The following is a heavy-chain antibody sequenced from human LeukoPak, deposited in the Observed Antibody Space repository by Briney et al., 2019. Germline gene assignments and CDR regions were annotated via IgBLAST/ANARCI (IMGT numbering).Heavy chain of an antibody. Sequence: GASVKVSCKASGYTFIGYYMHWVRQAPGQGLEWMGWINPDSGGTNYAQKFQGRVTMTRDTSISTAYMELSRLRSDDTAVCYCAREDSSGWYPGAWGQGTLVTVSS. CDR3: AREDSSGWYPGA. J-gene: IGHJ4*02. CDR2: INPDSGGT. CDR1: GYTFIGYY. V-gene: IGHV1-2*02. D-gene: IGHD6-19*01.